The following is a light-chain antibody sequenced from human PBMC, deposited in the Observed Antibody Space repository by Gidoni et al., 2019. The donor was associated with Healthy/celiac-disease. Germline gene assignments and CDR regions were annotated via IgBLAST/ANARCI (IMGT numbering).Light chain of an antibody. CDR2: GAS. CDR3: QQYGSSRAT. V-gene: IGKV3-20*01. Sequence: EIVSTQSPGTLSLSPGERATLACRASQSVSSSYLAWYQQKPGQAPRLLIYGASSRATGIPDRFSGSGSGTDFTLTISRLEPEDFAVYYCQQYGSSRATFGQGTKVEIK. CDR1: QSVSSSY. J-gene: IGKJ1*01.